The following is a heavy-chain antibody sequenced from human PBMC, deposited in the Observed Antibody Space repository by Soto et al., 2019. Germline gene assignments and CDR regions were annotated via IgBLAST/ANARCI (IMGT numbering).Heavy chain of an antibody. CDR1: GGTFSSYT. V-gene: IGHV1-69*08. D-gene: IGHD1-1*01. J-gene: IGHJ5*02. CDR3: ARDQTGTDNWFDP. Sequence: QVQLVQSGAEVKKPGSSVKVSCKASGGTFSSYTISWVRQAPGQGLEWMGRIIPILGIANYAQKFQGRVTITVDKSTSTAYMELSSLRSEDTAVYYCARDQTGTDNWFDPWGQGTLVTVSS. CDR2: IIPILGIA.